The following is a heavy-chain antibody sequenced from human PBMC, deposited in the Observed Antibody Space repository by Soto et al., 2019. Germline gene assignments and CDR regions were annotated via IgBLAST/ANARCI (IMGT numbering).Heavy chain of an antibody. V-gene: IGHV1-69*13. CDR2: IIPIFGTA. CDR1: GGTFSSYA. J-gene: IGHJ6*02. D-gene: IGHD3-10*01. Sequence: GASVKVSCKASGGTFSSYAISWVRQAPGQGLEWMGGIIPIFGTANYAQKFQGRATITADESTSTAYMELSSLRSEDTAVYYCARGAIRGYGMDVWGQGTTVTVSS. CDR3: ARGAIRGYGMDV.